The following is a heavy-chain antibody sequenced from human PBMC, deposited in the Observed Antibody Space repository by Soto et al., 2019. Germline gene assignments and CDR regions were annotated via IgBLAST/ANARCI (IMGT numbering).Heavy chain of an antibody. CDR2: ISGSGAVI. J-gene: IGHJ6*02. Sequence: EVQLLESGGGLVHPGGSLRLSCAASGFTFIDFAMTWVRQAPGKGLEWVSAISGSGAVIYYAASVKGRFTISRDKSKNTVSLEMDSLGAEDTAVYYCAKDRSWASGYGMDVWGQGTTVTVSS. V-gene: IGHV3-23*01. CDR3: AKDRSWASGYGMDV. CDR1: GFTFIDFA. D-gene: IGHD3-10*01.